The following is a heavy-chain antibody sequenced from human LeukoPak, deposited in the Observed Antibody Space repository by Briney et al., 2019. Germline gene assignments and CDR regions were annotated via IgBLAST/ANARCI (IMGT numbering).Heavy chain of an antibody. Sequence: PGGSLRPSCAASGFTFSDHYMDWVRQAPGKGLEWVGRSRHKAKSYTTEYAASVKGRFTVSRDDSKNSVYLQMNSLKSEDTAVYYCARVLVAAGSYYFDYWGRGTLVTVSS. CDR1: GFTFSDHY. CDR3: ARVLVAAGSYYFDY. V-gene: IGHV3-72*01. J-gene: IGHJ4*02. CDR2: SRHKAKSYTT. D-gene: IGHD6-13*01.